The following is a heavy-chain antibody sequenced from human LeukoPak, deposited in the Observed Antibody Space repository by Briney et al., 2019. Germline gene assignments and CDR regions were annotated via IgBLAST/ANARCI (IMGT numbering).Heavy chain of an antibody. V-gene: IGHV4-34*01. D-gene: IGHD2/OR15-2a*01. CDR2: INHSGNT. CDR3: AREDSATDFDF. J-gene: IGHJ4*02. Sequence: PSETLSLTCAVYGGSFSGYYWTWIRQPPGKGLEWIGEINHSGNTNYNPSLKSRVTITVDTSKNQFSLQLTSVTDADTAVYYCAREDSATDFDFWGQGTLVAVSS. CDR1: GGSFSGYY.